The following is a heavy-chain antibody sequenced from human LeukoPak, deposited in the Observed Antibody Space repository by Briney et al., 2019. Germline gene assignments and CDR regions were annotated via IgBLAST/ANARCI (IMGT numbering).Heavy chain of an antibody. Sequence: KPSETLSLTCTVSGGSISSYYWSWIRQPPGKGLEWIGYFHYSGSTNSNPALKSRVTISVDTSKNQFSLKLSSVTAADTGVYYCARSPPLVDTAFYYYYYYGMDVWGQGTTVTVSS. CDR3: ARSPPLVDTAFYYYYYYGMDV. V-gene: IGHV4-59*01. D-gene: IGHD5-18*01. CDR2: FHYSGST. J-gene: IGHJ6*02. CDR1: GGSISSYY.